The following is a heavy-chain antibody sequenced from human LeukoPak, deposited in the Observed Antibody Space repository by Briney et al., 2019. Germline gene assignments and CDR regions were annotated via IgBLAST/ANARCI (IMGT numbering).Heavy chain of an antibody. Sequence: GGSLRLSCAASGFTFSSYIMNWVRQAPGKGLEWVSYISSSSSTIYYADSVKGRFTISRDNAKNSLYLQMNRLRAEDTAVYYCARDIGRALDYWGQGTLVTVSS. J-gene: IGHJ4*02. CDR3: ARDIGRALDY. CDR2: ISSSSSTI. D-gene: IGHD1-26*01. V-gene: IGHV3-48*01. CDR1: GFTFSSYI.